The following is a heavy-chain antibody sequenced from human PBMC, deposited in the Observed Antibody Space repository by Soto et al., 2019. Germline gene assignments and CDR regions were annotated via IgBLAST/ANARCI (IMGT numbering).Heavy chain of an antibody. J-gene: IGHJ4*02. CDR1: DDGSSY. V-gene: IGHV4-39*01. D-gene: IGHD2-21*02. CDR3: ASDSDIARFFI. Sequence: PSETLSLTCIVSDDGSSYWGWIRQPPGKGLEWIGSIHYGGTTYYNPSLRSRVTISLDTSKSQFSLNLNSVIAADAAVYYCASDSDIARFFIWGQGIPVTVSS. CDR2: IHYGGTT.